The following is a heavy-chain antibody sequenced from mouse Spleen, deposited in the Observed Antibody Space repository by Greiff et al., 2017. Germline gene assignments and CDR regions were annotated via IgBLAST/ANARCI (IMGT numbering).Heavy chain of an antibody. CDR1: GYTFTSYW. CDR2: IDPSDSYT. V-gene: IGHV1-59*01. J-gene: IGHJ1*01. CDR3: ARGGLRSYWYFDV. D-gene: IGHD2-4*01. Sequence: QVQLQQPGAELVRPGTSVKLSCKASGYTFTSYWMHWVKQRPGQGLEWIGVIDPSDSYTKYNQKFKGKATLTVDTSSSTAYMQLSSLTSEDSAVYYCARGGLRSYWYFDVWGAGTTVTVSS.